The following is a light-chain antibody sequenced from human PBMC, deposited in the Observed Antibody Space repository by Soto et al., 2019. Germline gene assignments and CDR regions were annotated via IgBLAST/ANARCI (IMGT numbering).Light chain of an antibody. V-gene: IGLV1-40*01. Sequence: QSVLTQPPSVSGAPGQRVTISCTWSSSNIGEGYDVHWYQQLPGTAPKLLIYGNINRPSGVPDRFYGSKSVTSASLAITGLHAEDEADYYCQSYYSSLSRVFGGGTKVTVL. CDR2: GNI. CDR1: SSNIGEGYD. CDR3: QSYYSSLSRV. J-gene: IGLJ2*01.